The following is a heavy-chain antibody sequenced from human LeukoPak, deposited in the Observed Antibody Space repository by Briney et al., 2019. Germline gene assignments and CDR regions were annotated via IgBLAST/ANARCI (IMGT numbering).Heavy chain of an antibody. CDR3: ARGQYYYDSSGYSPLDY. CDR1: GLTFSSYE. CDR2: ISSSGSTI. D-gene: IGHD3-22*01. J-gene: IGHJ4*02. Sequence: GGSLRLSCTASGLTFSSYETNWVRQAPGKGLEWVSYISSSGSTIYYADSVKGRFTISRDNAKNSLYLQMNSLRAEDTAVYYCARGQYYYDSSGYSPLDYWGQGTLVTVSS. V-gene: IGHV3-48*03.